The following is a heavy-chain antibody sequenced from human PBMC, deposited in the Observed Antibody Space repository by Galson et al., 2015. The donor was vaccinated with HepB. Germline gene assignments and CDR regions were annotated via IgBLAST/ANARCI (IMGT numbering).Heavy chain of an antibody. CDR2: IKQDGSEK. D-gene: IGHD6-19*01. J-gene: IGHJ4*02. CDR1: GFSFSSFW. Sequence: SLRLSCAASGFSFSSFWMNWVRQAPGKGLEWVAIIKQDGSEKYYADSMGGRFTISRDNAENSLYLQMNSLGAEDTAVYYCVRSSGWLLDSWGQGTLVTVSS. CDR3: VRSSGWLLDS. V-gene: IGHV3-7*03.